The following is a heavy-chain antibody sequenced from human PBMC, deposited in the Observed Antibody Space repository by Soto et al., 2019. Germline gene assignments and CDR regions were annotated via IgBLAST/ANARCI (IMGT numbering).Heavy chain of an antibody. V-gene: IGHV4-61*01. CDR2: FYFTGTT. Sequence: SETLSLTSTVSGASLSSGSYYWSWIRQPPGKGLEWIGYFYFTGTTKYNPSLESRVTISADTSKNQFSLNLTSVTAAGTAVYYCARISYWVKDYWGQGALVTVS. CDR3: ARISYWVKDY. J-gene: IGHJ4*02. CDR1: GASLSSGSYY. D-gene: IGHD2-8*02.